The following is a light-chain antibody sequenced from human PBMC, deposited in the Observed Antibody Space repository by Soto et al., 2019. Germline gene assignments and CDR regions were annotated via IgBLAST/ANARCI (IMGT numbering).Light chain of an antibody. V-gene: IGKV1-5*03. CDR3: QQYNYNSRT. CDR1: QSVGNS. J-gene: IGKJ4*01. CDR2: DAS. Sequence: DIQVTQSPSTLSASVGDRITISCRTSQSVGNSLAWYQQKPGRAPKLLIYDASKLETGVSSRFSGSGSGTEFTLTISSLLPDDFVACYCQQYNYNSRTFGGGTKVDI.